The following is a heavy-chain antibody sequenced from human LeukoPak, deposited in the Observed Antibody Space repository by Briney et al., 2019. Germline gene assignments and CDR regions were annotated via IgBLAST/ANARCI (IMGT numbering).Heavy chain of an antibody. Sequence: SVKVSCKASGGTFSSYAISWVRQAPGQGLEWMGVIIPIFGRANYAQKFQGRVTITADESTSTAYMELSSLRSEDTAVYYCARDVRQQLVPRPYYYYYYGMDVWGQGTTVTVSS. V-gene: IGHV1-69*13. J-gene: IGHJ6*02. CDR3: ARDVRQQLVPRPYYYYYYGMDV. CDR2: IIPIFGRA. CDR1: GGTFSSYA. D-gene: IGHD6-13*01.